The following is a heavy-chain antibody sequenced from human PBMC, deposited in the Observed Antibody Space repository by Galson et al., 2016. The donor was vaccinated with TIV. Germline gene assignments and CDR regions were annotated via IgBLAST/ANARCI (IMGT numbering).Heavy chain of an antibody. D-gene: IGHD6-19*01. J-gene: IGHJ5*02. V-gene: IGHV1-69*13. CDR3: ARGGYSGGFEVGDIWFDP. CDR2: IIPRVGTA. CDR1: GVTFSNYP. Sequence: SVKVSCKASGVTFSNYPINWVRQAPGQGLEWMGGIIPRVGTANYPQNLEGRVTMTAVESTTTVNMEMSSLRYEDTAVYYCARGGYSGGFEVGDIWFDPWGQGTLVTVSS.